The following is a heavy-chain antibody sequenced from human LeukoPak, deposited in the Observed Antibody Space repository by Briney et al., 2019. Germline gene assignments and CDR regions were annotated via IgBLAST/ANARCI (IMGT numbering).Heavy chain of an antibody. CDR1: GGSFSGYY. CDR3: ARVWGYRRVRHWFDP. CDR2: INHSGST. Sequence: KPSETLSLTCAVYGGSFSGYYWSWIRQPPGKGLEWIGEINHSGSTNYNPSLKSRVTISVDTSKNQFSLKLSSVTAADTAVYYCARVWGYRRVRHWFDPWGQGTLVTVSS. V-gene: IGHV4-34*01. D-gene: IGHD2-15*01. J-gene: IGHJ5*02.